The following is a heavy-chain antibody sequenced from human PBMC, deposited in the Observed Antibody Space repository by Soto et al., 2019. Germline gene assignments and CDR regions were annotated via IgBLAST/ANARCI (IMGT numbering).Heavy chain of an antibody. CDR2: ISSSSSYI. Sequence: EVQLVESGGGLVKPGGSLRLSCAASGFTFSSYSMNWVRQAPGKGLEWVSSISSSSSYIYYADSVKGRFTISRDNAKNSLYLQMNSLRAEDTAVYYCAREVAWLTNYAFDIWGQGTMVTVSS. CDR1: GFTFSSYS. J-gene: IGHJ3*02. D-gene: IGHD6-19*01. V-gene: IGHV3-21*01. CDR3: AREVAWLTNYAFDI.